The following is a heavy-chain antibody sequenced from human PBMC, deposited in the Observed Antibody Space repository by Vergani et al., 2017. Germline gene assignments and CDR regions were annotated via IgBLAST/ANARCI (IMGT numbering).Heavy chain of an antibody. V-gene: IGHV3-30-3*01. CDR1: GFTFSNAW. CDR2: ISYDGSNK. CDR3: ARDCVRQQLASWKFDP. Sequence: VQLVESGGGLVQPGGSLRLSCAASGFTFSNAWMSWVRQAPGKGLEWVAVISYDGSNKYYADSVKGRFTISRDNSKNTLYLQMNSLRAEDTAVYYCARDCVRQQLASWKFDPWGQGTLVTVSS. J-gene: IGHJ5*02. D-gene: IGHD6-13*01.